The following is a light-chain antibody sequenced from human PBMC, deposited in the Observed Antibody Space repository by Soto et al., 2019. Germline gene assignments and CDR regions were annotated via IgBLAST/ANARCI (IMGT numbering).Light chain of an antibody. V-gene: IGKV3-20*01. Sequence: IVLTQSPDTLSLSPGETSTLSCRASESLSTYLGWYQQRPGQAPRLLIYGASSRATGIPDRFSGSGSGTDFTLTISRLEPEDFAVYYCQQYGSSITFGQGTRLEI. CDR3: QQYGSSIT. J-gene: IGKJ5*01. CDR2: GAS. CDR1: ESLSTY.